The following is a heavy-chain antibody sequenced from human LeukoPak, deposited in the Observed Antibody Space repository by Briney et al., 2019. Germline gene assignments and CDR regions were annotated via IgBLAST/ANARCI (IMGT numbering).Heavy chain of an antibody. J-gene: IGHJ4*02. CDR3: VRGGYSSSWFWIF. Sequence: PGGSLRFSCAASGFTFRDYWMTWVRQTSRKGLEWAATIKKDGSEKYYVDSVRGRFAISRDNARDSLYLQMNSLRDDDTGMYYRVRGGYSSSWFWIFWGQGTLVTVSS. D-gene: IGHD6-13*01. CDR2: IKKDGSEK. CDR1: GFTFRDYW. V-gene: IGHV3-7*03.